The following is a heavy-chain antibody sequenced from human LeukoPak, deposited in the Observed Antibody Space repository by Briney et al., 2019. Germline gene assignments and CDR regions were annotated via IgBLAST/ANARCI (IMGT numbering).Heavy chain of an antibody. V-gene: IGHV1-2*02. CDR1: GYTFTAYY. Sequence: ASVKVSCKASGYTFTAYYIHWVRQAPGQGLEWMGWISPNNGGTKYAQKFQDRVTMTRDTSISTAYLELNRLTSDDTAVYFCARQQLAYFDYWGQGTLVTVS. J-gene: IGHJ4*02. D-gene: IGHD6-13*01. CDR3: ARQQLAYFDY. CDR2: ISPNNGGT.